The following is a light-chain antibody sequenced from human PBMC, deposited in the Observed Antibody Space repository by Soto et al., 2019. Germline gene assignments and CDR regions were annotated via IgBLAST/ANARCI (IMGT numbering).Light chain of an antibody. CDR3: QQYKSWRT. V-gene: IGKV3-15*01. Sequence: IVMTQSPATLSVSPGDRATLSCRAGQSIDSKLAWYQQRPGQAPRLLIYAASTRATGIPARFSGSGSGTEFTLTISGLQSEDFGVYYCQQYKSWRTFGQGTNVESK. CDR1: QSIDSK. CDR2: AAS. J-gene: IGKJ1*01.